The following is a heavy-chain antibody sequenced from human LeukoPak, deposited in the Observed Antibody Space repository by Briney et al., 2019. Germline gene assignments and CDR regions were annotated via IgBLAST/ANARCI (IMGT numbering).Heavy chain of an antibody. V-gene: IGHV3-30-3*01. J-gene: IGHJ4*02. CDR3: ARDDRGYSGYHFDH. CDR1: GFTFSSYT. Sequence: GGSRRLFCAASGFTFSSYTFHWVRQAPGKGLEWVAVQDGNNKYYTDSVKGRFTICRDNSKNTLYLQMNSLRAEDTAVYYCARDDRGYSGYHFDHWGQGTLVTVSS. D-gene: IGHD5-12*01. CDR2: QDGNNK.